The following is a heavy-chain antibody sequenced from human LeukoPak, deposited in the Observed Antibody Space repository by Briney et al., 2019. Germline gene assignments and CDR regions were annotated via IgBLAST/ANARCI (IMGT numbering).Heavy chain of an antibody. CDR3: ARGRGGSLHYYGSGRPRPFDY. V-gene: IGHV4-34*01. J-gene: IGHJ4*02. D-gene: IGHD3-10*01. Sequence: SETLSLTCAVYGGSFSGYYWSWIRQPPGKGLEWIGEINHSGSTNYNPSLKSRVTISVDTSKNQFSLKLSSVTAADTAVYYCARGRGGSLHYYGSGRPRPFDYWGQGTLVTVSS. CDR1: GGSFSGYY. CDR2: INHSGST.